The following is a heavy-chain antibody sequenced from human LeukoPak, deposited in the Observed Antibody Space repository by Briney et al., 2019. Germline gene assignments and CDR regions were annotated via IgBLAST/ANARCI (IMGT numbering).Heavy chain of an antibody. CDR3: AVRDYDSSGFDC. J-gene: IGHJ4*02. V-gene: IGHV1-2*02. CDR1: GYTFTGYY. Sequence: ASVKVSCKASGYTFTGYYTHWVRQAPGQGLEWMGWINPNSGGTNYAQKFQGRVTMTRDTSISTAYMELSRLRSDDTAVYYCAVRDYDSSGFDCWGQGTLVTVSS. D-gene: IGHD3-22*01. CDR2: INPNSGGT.